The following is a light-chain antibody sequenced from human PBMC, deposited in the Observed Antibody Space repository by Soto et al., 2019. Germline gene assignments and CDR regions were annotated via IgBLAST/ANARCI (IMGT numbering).Light chain of an antibody. CDR1: QSVSSH. J-gene: IGKJ5*01. V-gene: IGKV3-11*01. CDR2: DAS. CDR3: QQRSNWPT. Sequence: IVLTQSPATLSLSPGEKATLSCWASQSVSSHFAWYQQKSGQAPRLLIYDASKRATGIPARFSGSGSGTDFTLTISSLEPEDFAVYYCQQRSNWPTFGQGTRLEIK.